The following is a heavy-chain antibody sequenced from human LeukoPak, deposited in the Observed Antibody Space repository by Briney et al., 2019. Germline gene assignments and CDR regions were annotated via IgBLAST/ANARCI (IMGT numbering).Heavy chain of an antibody. CDR3: AKRDSAGLHYFDY. J-gene: IGHJ4*02. CDR2: IKQDGSEK. V-gene: IGHV3-7*03. D-gene: IGHD6-13*01. Sequence: GGSLRLSCAASGFTFSSYWMSWVRQAPGKGLEWVANIKQDGSEKYYVDSVKGRFTISRGNSKSTLYLQMNSLRAEDTAVYYCAKRDSAGLHYFDYWGQGTLVTVSS. CDR1: GFTFSSYW.